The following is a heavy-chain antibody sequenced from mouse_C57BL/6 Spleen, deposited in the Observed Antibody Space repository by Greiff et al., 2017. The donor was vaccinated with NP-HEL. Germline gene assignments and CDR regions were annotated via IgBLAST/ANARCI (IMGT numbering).Heavy chain of an antibody. D-gene: IGHD2-12*01. J-gene: IGHJ4*01. CDR3: ARRSYDGFLYAMDY. Sequence: VKLQQPGAELVRPGSSVKLSCKASGYTFTSYWMHWVKQRPIQGLEWIGNIDPSDSETHYNQKFKDKATLTVDKSSSTAYMQLSSLTSEDSAVYDCARRSYDGFLYAMDYWGQGTSVTVSS. CDR1: GYTFTSYW. V-gene: IGHV1-52*01. CDR2: IDPSDSET.